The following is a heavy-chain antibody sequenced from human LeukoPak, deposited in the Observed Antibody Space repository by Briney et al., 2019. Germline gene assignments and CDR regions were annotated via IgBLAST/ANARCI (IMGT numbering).Heavy chain of an antibody. V-gene: IGHV4-39*07. CDR1: GGSISSSSYY. D-gene: IGHD6-13*01. CDR3: ARAVSWTDYYYYMDV. Sequence: SETLSLTCTVSGGSISSSSYYWGWIRQPPGKGLEWIGSIYYSGSTYYNPSLKSRVTISVATSKNHFSLKLSSVTAADTAVYYCARAVSWTDYYYYMDVWVKGTKVTVSS. CDR2: IYYSGST. J-gene: IGHJ6*03.